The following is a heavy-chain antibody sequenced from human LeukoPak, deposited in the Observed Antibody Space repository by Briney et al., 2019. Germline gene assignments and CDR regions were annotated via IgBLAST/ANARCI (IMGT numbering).Heavy chain of an antibody. J-gene: IGHJ4*02. D-gene: IGHD1-26*01. CDR3: AKGELLPDY. Sequence: GGSLRLSCAASGFTFDDYAMHWVRQAPGKGLEWVSGISWNSGSIGYADSVKGRFTISRDNAKNSLYLQVNSLRAEDTALYYCAKGELLPDYWGQGTLVTVSS. CDR1: GFTFDDYA. CDR2: ISWNSGSI. V-gene: IGHV3-9*01.